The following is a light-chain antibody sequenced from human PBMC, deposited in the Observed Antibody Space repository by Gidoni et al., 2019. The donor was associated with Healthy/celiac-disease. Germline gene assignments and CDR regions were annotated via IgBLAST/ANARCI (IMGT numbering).Light chain of an antibody. CDR1: QSVSSY. CDR2: YAS. V-gene: IGKV3-11*01. J-gene: IGKJ1*01. CDR3: KQRSNWPPWT. Sequence: DIVSTQSPATLSLSPGERATLTCRASQSVSSYLAWYQQKPGQAPRLRIYYASNRATAIPARFSGSGCGTDLTLTISSLEPEDYAVYYCKQRSNWPPWTFXQXTKVEIK.